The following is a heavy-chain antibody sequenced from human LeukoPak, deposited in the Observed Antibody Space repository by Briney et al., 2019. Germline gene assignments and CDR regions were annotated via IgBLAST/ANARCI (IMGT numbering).Heavy chain of an antibody. Sequence: GSLRLSCAASGFTFSSYWMSWVRQAPGKGLEWVSTISGGGGSRNYADSVKGRFTISRDNSKKTLYLQMNSLRAEDTALYYCAKGGYIDYWGQGTLVTVSS. CDR3: AKGGYIDY. CDR2: ISGGGGSR. D-gene: IGHD3-16*02. J-gene: IGHJ4*02. CDR1: GFTFSSYW. V-gene: IGHV3-23*01.